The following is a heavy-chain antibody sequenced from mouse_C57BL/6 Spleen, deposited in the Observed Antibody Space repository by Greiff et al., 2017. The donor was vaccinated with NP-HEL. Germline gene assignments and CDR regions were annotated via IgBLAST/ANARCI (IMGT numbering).Heavy chain of an antibody. V-gene: IGHV3-6*01. CDR2: ISYDGSN. CDR3: ARVNVYYGNYYWYFDV. CDR1: GYSITSDYY. D-gene: IGHD2-1*01. J-gene: IGHJ1*03. Sequence: EVKLQESGPGLVKPSQSLSLTCSVTGYSITSDYYWNWIRQFPGNKLEWMGYISYDGSNNYNPSLKNRISITRDTSKNQFFLKLNSVTTEDTATYYCARVNVYYGNYYWYFDVWGTGTTVTVSS.